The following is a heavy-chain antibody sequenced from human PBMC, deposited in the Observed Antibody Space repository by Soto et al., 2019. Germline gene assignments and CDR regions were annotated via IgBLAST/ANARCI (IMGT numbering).Heavy chain of an antibody. Sequence: EVQLVESGGGLVQPGGSLRLSCAASGFTVSSNYMSWVRQAPGKGLEWVSVIYSGGSTYYADSVKGRFTISRDNSKNPLYLQKNSLRAEDTAVYYCVYSGWYVEGWFDPWGQGTLVTVSS. V-gene: IGHV3-66*01. CDR2: IYSGGST. CDR1: GFTVSSNY. D-gene: IGHD6-19*01. CDR3: VYSGWYVEGWFDP. J-gene: IGHJ5*02.